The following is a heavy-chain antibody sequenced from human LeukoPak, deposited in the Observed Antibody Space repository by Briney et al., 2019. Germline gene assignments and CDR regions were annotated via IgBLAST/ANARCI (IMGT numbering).Heavy chain of an antibody. CDR3: ARQVQYRSGYFPPDP. D-gene: IGHD6-19*01. CDR2: IWYDGSNK. V-gene: IGHV3-33*01. J-gene: IGHJ5*02. CDR1: GFTFSSYG. Sequence: HSGGSLRLSCAASGFTFSSYGMHWVRQAPGKGLEWVAVIWYDGSNKYYADSVKGRFTISRDNSKNTLYLQMNSLRAEDTAVYYCARQVQYRSGYFPPDPWGQGTLVTVSS.